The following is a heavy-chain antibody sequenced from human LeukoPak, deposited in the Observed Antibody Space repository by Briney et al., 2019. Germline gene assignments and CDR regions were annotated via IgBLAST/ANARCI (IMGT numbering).Heavy chain of an antibody. J-gene: IGHJ4*02. CDR3: ARDGWFYYDSSDYSGFDY. V-gene: IGHV1-46*01. CDR2: INPTGGNI. Sequence: ASVKVSCKASGYTFTRYDMHRVRQAPGQGLEWMGIINPTGGNINYAQKFQGRVTMTRDTSTSTVYMELSSLRSEDTAVYYCARDGWFYYDSSDYSGFDYWGQGTLVTVSS. CDR1: GYTFTRYD. D-gene: IGHD3-22*01.